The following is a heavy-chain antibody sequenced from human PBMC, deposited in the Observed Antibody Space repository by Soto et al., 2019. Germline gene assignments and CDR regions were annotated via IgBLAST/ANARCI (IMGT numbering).Heavy chain of an antibody. CDR2: IYHSGST. D-gene: IGHD6-19*01. CDR1: GGSISSGGYS. J-gene: IGHJ2*01. Sequence: QLQLQESGSGLVKPSQTLSLTCAVSGGSISSGGYSWSWIRQPPGKGLEWIGYIYHSGSTYYNPSLTSRVTISVDRSKTQFSLKLSSVTAADTAVYYCARVIAVAGTSAWYFDLWGRGTLVTVSS. V-gene: IGHV4-30-2*01. CDR3: ARVIAVAGTSAWYFDL.